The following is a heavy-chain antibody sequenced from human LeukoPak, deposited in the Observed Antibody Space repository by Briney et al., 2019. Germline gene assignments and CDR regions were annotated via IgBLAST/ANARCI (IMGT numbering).Heavy chain of an antibody. J-gene: IGHJ4*02. CDR1: GFTFSSYG. Sequence: GRSLRLSCAAFGFTFSSYGMHWVRQAPGKGLEWVAVISYDGSNKYYADSVKGRFTISRDNSKNTLYLQMNSLRAEDTAVYYCAKVPIAAAGTEEEGADYWGQGTLVTVSS. CDR2: ISYDGSNK. V-gene: IGHV3-30*18. CDR3: AKVPIAAAGTEEEGADY. D-gene: IGHD6-13*01.